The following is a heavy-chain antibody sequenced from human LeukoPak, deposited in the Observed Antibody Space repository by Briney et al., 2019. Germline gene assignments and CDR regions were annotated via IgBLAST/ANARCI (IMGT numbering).Heavy chain of an antibody. CDR1: AFTFSKHW. Sequence: GGSLRLSCAASAFTFSKHWMHWVRQAPGRGLVWVSRVVSDGGRITYADSVKGRFTISRDNARNTLYLQMRSLRAEDTAVYYCARGSPAYCSGGNCYVDLWGQGTLVTVSS. CDR2: VVSDGGRI. V-gene: IGHV3-74*01. D-gene: IGHD2-15*01. CDR3: ARGSPAYCSGGNCYVDL. J-gene: IGHJ5*02.